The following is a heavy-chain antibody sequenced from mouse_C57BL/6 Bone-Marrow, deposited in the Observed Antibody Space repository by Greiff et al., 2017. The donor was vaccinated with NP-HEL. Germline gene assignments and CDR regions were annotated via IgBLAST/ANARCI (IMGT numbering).Heavy chain of an antibody. CDR1: GFTFSDYG. CDR2: ISSGSSTI. Sequence: EVKLMESGGGLVKPGGSLKLSCAASGFTFSDYGMHWVRQAPEKGLEWVAYISSGSSTIYYADTVKGRFTISRDNAKNTLFLQMTSLRSEDTAMYYGARHGNYVGFAYWGQGTLVTVSA. J-gene: IGHJ3*01. V-gene: IGHV5-17*01. D-gene: IGHD2-1*01. CDR3: ARHGNYVGFAY.